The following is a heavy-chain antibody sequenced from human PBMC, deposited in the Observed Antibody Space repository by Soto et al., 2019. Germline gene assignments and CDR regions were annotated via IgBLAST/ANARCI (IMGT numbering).Heavy chain of an antibody. V-gene: IGHV1-18*04. CDR2: ISAYNGNT. CDR1: GYAFSDHG. CDR3: ARDHRYSRAFFDS. J-gene: IGHJ4*02. Sequence: QVRLVLSGDELKKPGASMKVSCKASGYAFSDHGISWVRQAPGQGLEWIGWISAYNGNTNYAQKFQGRVTVTTDASTATAYMEVRSLTSDDTAVYYCARDHRYSRAFFDSWSQGTLITVSS. D-gene: IGHD6-13*01.